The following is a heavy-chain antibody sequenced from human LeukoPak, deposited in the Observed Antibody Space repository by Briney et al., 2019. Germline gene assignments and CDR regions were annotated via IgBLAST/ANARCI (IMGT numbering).Heavy chain of an antibody. J-gene: IGHJ4*02. CDR3: AGGGGFGELFGYFDY. CDR1: GYTFTSYC. Sequence: ASVKVSCKASGYTFTSYCMHWVRQAPGQGLEWMGIINPSGGSTSYAQKFQGRVTMTRDTSTSTVYMELSSLRSEDTAVYYCAGGGGFGELFGYFDYWGQGTLVTVSS. CDR2: INPSGGST. V-gene: IGHV1-46*01. D-gene: IGHD3-10*01.